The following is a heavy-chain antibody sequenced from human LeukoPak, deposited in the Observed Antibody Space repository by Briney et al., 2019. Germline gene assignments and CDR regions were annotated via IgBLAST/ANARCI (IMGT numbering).Heavy chain of an antibody. CDR3: ARDSGWYEGNWFDP. Sequence: SETLSLTCAVYGGSFSGYYWSWIRQPPGKGLEWIGEINHSGSTNYNPSLKSRVTMSVDTSKNQFSLKLSSVTAADTAVYYCARDSGWYEGNWFDPWGQGTLVTVSS. V-gene: IGHV4-34*01. CDR2: INHSGST. CDR1: GGSFSGYY. D-gene: IGHD6-19*01. J-gene: IGHJ5*02.